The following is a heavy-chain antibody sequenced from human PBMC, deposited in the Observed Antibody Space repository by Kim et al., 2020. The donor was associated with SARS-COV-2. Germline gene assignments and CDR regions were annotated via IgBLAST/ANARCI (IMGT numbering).Heavy chain of an antibody. CDR2: IYPGDSDT. V-gene: IGHV5-51*01. J-gene: IGHJ5*02. CDR1: GCSFTSYW. D-gene: IGHD6-6*01. CDR3: ASQEQLVQSWFDP. Sequence: GESLKISCKGSGCSFTSYWIGWVRQMPGKGLEWMGIIYPGDSDTRYSPSFQGQVTISADKSISTAYLQWSSLKASDTAMYYCASQEQLVQSWFDPWGQGTLVTVSS.